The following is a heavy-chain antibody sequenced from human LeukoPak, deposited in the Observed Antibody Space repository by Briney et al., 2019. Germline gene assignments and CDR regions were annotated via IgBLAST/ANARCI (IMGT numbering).Heavy chain of an antibody. CDR2: ISGSGGST. V-gene: IGHV3-23*01. Sequence: GGSLRLSCAASGFTFSSYAMSWVRQAPGKGLEWVSAISGSGGSTYYADSVKGRFTISRDNSKNTLYLQMNSLRAEDTAVYYCAKDQRYCGGDCYSSFVYWGQGTLVTVSS. J-gene: IGHJ4*02. CDR3: AKDQRYCGGDCYSSFVY. D-gene: IGHD2-21*02. CDR1: GFTFSSYA.